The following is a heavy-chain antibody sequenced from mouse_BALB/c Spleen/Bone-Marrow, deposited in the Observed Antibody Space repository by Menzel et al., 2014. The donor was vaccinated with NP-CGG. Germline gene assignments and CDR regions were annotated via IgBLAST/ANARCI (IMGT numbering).Heavy chain of an antibody. V-gene: IGHV14-3*02. CDR1: GFNIKDTS. J-gene: IGHJ3*01. CDR3: AMYCYGSSLFAY. CDR2: IDTANGNT. D-gene: IGHD1-1*01. Sequence: VQLKQSGAELVKPGASVKLSCTASGFNIKDTSMHWVKQRPEQGLEWIGRIDTANGNTKYDPKFQGKATITADTSSNTAYLQLSSLTSEDTAVYYCAMYCYGSSLFAYWGQGTLVTVSA.